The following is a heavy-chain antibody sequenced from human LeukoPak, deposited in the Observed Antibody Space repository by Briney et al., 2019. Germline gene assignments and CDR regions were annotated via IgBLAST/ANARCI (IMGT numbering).Heavy chain of an antibody. J-gene: IGHJ4*02. D-gene: IGHD3-3*01. CDR3: AGGSYYDFWSGYHY. V-gene: IGHV4-61*02. CDR1: GGSISSGSYY. CDR2: IYTSGST. Sequence: SETLSLTCTVSGGSISSGSYYWSWIRQPAGEGLEWIGRIYTSGSTNYNPSLKSRVTISVDTSKNQFSLKLSSVTAADTAVYYCAGGSYYDFWSGYHYWGQGTLVTVSS.